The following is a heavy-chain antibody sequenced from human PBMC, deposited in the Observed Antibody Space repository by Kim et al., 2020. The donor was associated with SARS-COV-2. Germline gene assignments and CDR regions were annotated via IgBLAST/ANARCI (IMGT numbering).Heavy chain of an antibody. CDR1: GYTFTSYA. J-gene: IGHJ4*02. CDR3: AGCIGYYDSSCYYYVDYYFHY. CDR2: INAGNGNT. Sequence: ASVKVSCKASGYTFTSYAMHWVRQAPGQRLEWMGWINAGNGNTKYSQKFQGRVTITRDKSASTAYMELSSLRSEDTAVYYGAGCIGYYDSSCYYYVDYYFHYWGQGTLVTVSS. V-gene: IGHV1-3*01. D-gene: IGHD3-22*01.